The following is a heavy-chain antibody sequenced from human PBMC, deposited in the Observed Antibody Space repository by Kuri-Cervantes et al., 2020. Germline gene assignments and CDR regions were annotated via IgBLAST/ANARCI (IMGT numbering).Heavy chain of an antibody. V-gene: IGHV4-38-2*01. CDR1: GSSIGGDYY. CDR2: VHYTGST. D-gene: IGHD6-13*01. CDR3: ASRKRIAAAGLNDAFDI. Sequence: SETLSLTCVISGSSIGGDYYWGWVRQSPGKRLEWIGMVHYTGSTYANPSLRSRLTLLRDTSKNQISFRLNSVTAADTAVYYCASRKRIAAAGLNDAFDIWGQGTMVTVSS. J-gene: IGHJ3*02.